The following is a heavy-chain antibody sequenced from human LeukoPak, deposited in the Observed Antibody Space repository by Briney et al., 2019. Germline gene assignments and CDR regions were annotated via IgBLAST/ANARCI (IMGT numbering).Heavy chain of an antibody. CDR2: INHSGST. J-gene: IGHJ3*02. V-gene: IGHV4-34*01. Sequence: PSETLSLTCAVYGGSFSGYYWSWIRQPPGKGLEWIGEINHSGSTNYNPSLKSRVTISVDTSKNQFSLKLSSVTAADTAVYYCARGLSITYYYDSSGYLGAFDIWGQGTMVTVSS. CDR1: GGSFSGYY. D-gene: IGHD3-22*01. CDR3: ARGLSITYYYDSSGYLGAFDI.